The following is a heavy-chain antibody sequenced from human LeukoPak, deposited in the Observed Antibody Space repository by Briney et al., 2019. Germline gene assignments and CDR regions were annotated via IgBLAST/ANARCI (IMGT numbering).Heavy chain of an antibody. CDR3: ARDRGTWNDDGFDY. CDR1: GDSISGSTFY. V-gene: IGHV4-39*07. D-gene: IGHD1-1*01. Sequence: SETLSPTCTVSGDSISGSTFYWGWIRPPPGKGLEWIGSVYYSGITHYNPSLKSRLTMSVDTSKNQFSLEVTSVTAADTAVYYCARDRGTWNDDGFDYWGQGTLVTVSS. CDR2: VYYSGIT. J-gene: IGHJ4*02.